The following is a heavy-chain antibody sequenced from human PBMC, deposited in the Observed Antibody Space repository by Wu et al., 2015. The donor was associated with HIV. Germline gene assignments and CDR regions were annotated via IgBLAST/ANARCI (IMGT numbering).Heavy chain of an antibody. CDR3: ARERYYDYRPEGY. Sequence: QLVQSGAEVKKPGSSVKVSCKASGGTFSYSAIAWVRQAPGQGLEWMGRITPIFGKTNYAQKFQGRVTITADESSTTAYMELSSLRSEDTAVYYCARERYYDYRPEGYWGQGTLVTVSS. D-gene: IGHD3-16*01. CDR2: ITPIFGKT. V-gene: IGHV1-69*13. CDR1: GGTFSYSA. J-gene: IGHJ4*02.